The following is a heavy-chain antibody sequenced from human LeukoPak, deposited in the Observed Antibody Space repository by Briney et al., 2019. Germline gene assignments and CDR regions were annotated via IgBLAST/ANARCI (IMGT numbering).Heavy chain of an antibody. D-gene: IGHD6-13*01. CDR1: GFTFSSYA. V-gene: IGHV3-23*01. CDR2: NSGGST. J-gene: IGHJ4*02. CDR3: ARWPGAAAAGTVDY. Sequence: PGGSLRLSCAASGFTFSSYAMSWVRQAPGKGLEWVSANSGGSTYYADSVEGRFTISRDNAKNSLYLQMNSLRAEDTAVYYCARWPGAAAAGTVDYWGQGTLVTVSS.